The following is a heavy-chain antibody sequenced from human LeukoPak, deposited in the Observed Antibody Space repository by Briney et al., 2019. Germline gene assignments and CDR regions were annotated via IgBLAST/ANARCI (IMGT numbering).Heavy chain of an antibody. Sequence: SETLSLTCSVSGGSINSGSYYWSWIRQPAGKGLEWIGHIYTSGSTRYSPSLKSRVTISLDTSKNQFSLKLSPVTAADTAIYYCARESGVVPAANRWFDPWGQGTLVTVSS. D-gene: IGHD2-2*01. CDR1: GGSINSGSYY. CDR3: ARESGVVPAANRWFDP. CDR2: IYTSGST. J-gene: IGHJ5*02. V-gene: IGHV4-61*09.